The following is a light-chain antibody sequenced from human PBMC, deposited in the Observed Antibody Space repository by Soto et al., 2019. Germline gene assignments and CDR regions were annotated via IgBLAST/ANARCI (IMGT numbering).Light chain of an antibody. CDR1: SGHSSYA. V-gene: IGLV4-69*01. Sequence: QSVLTQSPSASASLGASVKLTCTLTSGHSSYAIAWHQQQPEKGPRYLMNLNGDGSHNKGDGIPDRFSGSSSGAERYLTISSLQSEDEADYYCQTWGTGIQVFGGGTKVTVL. J-gene: IGLJ3*02. CDR2: LNGDGSH. CDR3: QTWGTGIQV.